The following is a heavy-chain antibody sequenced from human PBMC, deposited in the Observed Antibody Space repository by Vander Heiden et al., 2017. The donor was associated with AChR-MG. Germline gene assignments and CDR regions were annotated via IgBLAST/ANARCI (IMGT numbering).Heavy chain of an antibody. CDR3: ARDRLYYDILTGYSPGFDY. CDR2: IKQDGSEK. Sequence: EVQLVESGGGLVQPGGSLSLSCAASGCHVSSNWMSVVRQAPGKGLEWVANIKQDGSEKYYVDSVKGRFTISRDNAKNSLYLQMNSLRAEDTAVYYCARDRLYYDILTGYSPGFDYWGQGTLVTVSS. D-gene: IGHD3-9*01. V-gene: IGHV3-7*01. J-gene: IGHJ4*02. CDR1: GCHVSSNW.